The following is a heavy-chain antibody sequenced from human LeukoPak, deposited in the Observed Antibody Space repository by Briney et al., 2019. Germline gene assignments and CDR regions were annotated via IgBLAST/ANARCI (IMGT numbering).Heavy chain of an antibody. CDR2: ISGSGGST. CDR1: GFTFSSYA. D-gene: IGHD1-26*01. CDR3: AREKPGDYYSGSFYGYFDY. J-gene: IGHJ4*02. V-gene: IGHV3-23*01. Sequence: GGSLRLSCAASGFTFSSYAMSWVRQAPGKGLEWVSAISGSGGSTYYADSAKGRFTISRDNSKNTLYLQMNSLRAEDTAVYYCAREKPGDYYSGSFYGYFDYWGQGTLVTVSS.